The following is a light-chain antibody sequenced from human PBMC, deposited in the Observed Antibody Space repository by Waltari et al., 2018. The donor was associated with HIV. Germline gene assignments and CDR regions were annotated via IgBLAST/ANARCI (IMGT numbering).Light chain of an antibody. J-gene: IGLJ2*01. CDR2: QDN. Sequence: SYELTLLPSVSVSPGQTARITCSGDNLGANYAFVLQRKPSQAPVLVNHQDNERPSGIPDRCSGTNSGNAATLTSSGTQAMDEADYFCKAWDSSTVVFGGGTKLSVL. CDR3: KAWDSSTVV. CDR1: NLGANY. V-gene: IGLV3-1*01.